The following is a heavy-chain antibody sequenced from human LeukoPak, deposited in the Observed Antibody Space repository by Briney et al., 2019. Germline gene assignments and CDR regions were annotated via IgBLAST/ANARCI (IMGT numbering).Heavy chain of an antibody. Sequence: GGSLRLSCAASGFTFSNYDMSWVRQAPGKGLEWVSAISDSGGSTYYADSVKGRFTISRDNSKNTLYLQMNSLRAEDTAVYYCAKDRYYYDSSALQYYFDYWGQGTLVTVSS. CDR1: GFTFSNYD. CDR3: AKDRYYYDSSALQYYFDY. V-gene: IGHV3-23*01. J-gene: IGHJ4*02. CDR2: ISDSGGST. D-gene: IGHD3-22*01.